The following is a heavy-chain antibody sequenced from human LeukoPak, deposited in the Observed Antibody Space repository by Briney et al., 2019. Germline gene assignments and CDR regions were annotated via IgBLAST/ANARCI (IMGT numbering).Heavy chain of an antibody. CDR3: ARHSTSIFGVVTEDY. V-gene: IGHV3-74*01. J-gene: IGHJ4*02. Sequence: PGGSLRLSCAASGFTFSSYWKHWVRQAPGKGLVWVSRINTDGTGTSYADSVKGRFTISRDNAKNTLYLQMNSLRVEDTAVYYCARHSTSIFGVVTEDYWGQGTLVTVSS. CDR1: GFTFSSYW. D-gene: IGHD3-3*01. CDR2: INTDGTGT.